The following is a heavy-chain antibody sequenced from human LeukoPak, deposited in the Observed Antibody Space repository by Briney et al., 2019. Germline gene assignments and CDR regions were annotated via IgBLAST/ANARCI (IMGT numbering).Heavy chain of an antibody. D-gene: IGHD6-13*01. CDR2: ITSDGSST. V-gene: IGHV3-74*01. J-gene: IGHJ3*02. CDR1: GFTFSSYW. Sequence: GGSLRLSCAASGFTFSSYWLHWVRQAPGKGLVWVSRITSDGSSTSYADSVKGRFTISRDNAKNTLYLQMNSLRAEDTAVYYCARFLFPIAAAGTGAFDIWGQGTMVTVSS. CDR3: ARFLFPIAAAGTGAFDI.